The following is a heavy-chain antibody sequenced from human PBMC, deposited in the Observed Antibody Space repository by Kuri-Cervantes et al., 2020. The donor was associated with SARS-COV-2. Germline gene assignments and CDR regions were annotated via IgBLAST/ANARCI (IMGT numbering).Heavy chain of an antibody. J-gene: IGHJ5*02. CDR2: ISSSSSYT. D-gene: IGHD6-19*01. V-gene: IGHV3-11*05. CDR1: GFTFSSYA. Sequence: GGSLRLSCAASGFTFSSYAMSWVRQAPGKGLEWVSYISSSSSYTNYADSVKGRFTISRDNAKNSLYLQMNSLRAEDTAVYYCAKEDSSGWYINWFDPWGQGTLVTVSS. CDR3: AKEDSSGWYINWFDP.